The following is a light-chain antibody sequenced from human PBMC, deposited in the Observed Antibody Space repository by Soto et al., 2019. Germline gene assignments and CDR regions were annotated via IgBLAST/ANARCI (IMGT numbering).Light chain of an antibody. Sequence: EILMTQSPCTLSWSPGEPATLSCGASQSVSSNYVAWFHQKHGQAPRLLIYGASSRATGVPDRFSASVSGTDFNLTISRLEPEDFAVYYCQQYTSAPLTFGQGTKVDI. J-gene: IGKJ1*01. CDR2: GAS. V-gene: IGKV3-20*01. CDR3: QQYTSAPLT. CDR1: QSVSSNY.